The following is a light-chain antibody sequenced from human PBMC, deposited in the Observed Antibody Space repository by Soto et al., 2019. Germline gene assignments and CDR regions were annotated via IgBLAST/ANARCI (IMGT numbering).Light chain of an antibody. CDR2: EVT. J-gene: IGLJ2*01. V-gene: IGLV2-8*01. Sequence: SALTQPPSASGSPGQSVTLPCTGTSNDVGGYNYVSWYQQHPGKAPKLIIFEVTKRPSGVPDRFSGSKSDNTASLTVSGLQAEDEAHYYCSSYAGTKMLFGGGTKVTVL. CDR3: SSYAGTKML. CDR1: SNDVGGYNY.